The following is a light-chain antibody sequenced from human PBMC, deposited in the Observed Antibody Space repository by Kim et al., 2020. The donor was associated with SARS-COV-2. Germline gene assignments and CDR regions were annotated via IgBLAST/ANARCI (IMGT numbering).Light chain of an antibody. CDR3: QQSNRFPIT. J-gene: IGKJ5*01. V-gene: IGKV1-12*01. Sequence: ASVGDRVTITCRGSQGVSSWLAWYQQKPGKAPKLPIHAASSLQGGVPSRFTGSGSGTDFTLTISSLQPEDFATYYCQQSNRFPITFGQGTRLEIK. CDR1: QGVSSW. CDR2: AAS.